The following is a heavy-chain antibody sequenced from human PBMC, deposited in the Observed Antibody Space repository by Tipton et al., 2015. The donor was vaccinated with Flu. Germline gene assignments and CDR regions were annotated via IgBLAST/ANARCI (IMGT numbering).Heavy chain of an antibody. D-gene: IGHD1-26*01. Sequence: LSLTCIVSGYSISSGYYWGWIRQPPGKGLEWVSVISGSGGSTYYADSVKGRFTISRDNSKTTLYLQMNSLRVEDTAVYYCARDRVVGAAAGYYYYYYGMDVWGQGTTVTVSS. CDR1: GYSISSGYY. CDR2: ISGSGGST. J-gene: IGHJ6*02. CDR3: ARDRVVGAAAGYYYYYYGMDV. V-gene: IGHV3-23*01.